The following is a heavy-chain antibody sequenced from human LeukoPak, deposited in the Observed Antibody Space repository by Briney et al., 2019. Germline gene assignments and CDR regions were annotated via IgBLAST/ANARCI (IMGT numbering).Heavy chain of an antibody. Sequence: GGFLRLSCAASGFTFSIYAMSWVRQAPGKGLEWVSAITGSGDGTFSAGSVKGRFTISRNNSINTLYLQMNSLRADDTAIYYCAKERASGNYWGYFDSWGQGTLVTVSS. CDR1: GFTFSIYA. CDR3: AKERASGNYWGYFDS. CDR2: ITGSGDGT. D-gene: IGHD3-10*01. J-gene: IGHJ4*02. V-gene: IGHV3-23*01.